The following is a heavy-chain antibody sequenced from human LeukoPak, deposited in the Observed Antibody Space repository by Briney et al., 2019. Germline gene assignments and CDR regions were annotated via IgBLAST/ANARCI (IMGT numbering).Heavy chain of an antibody. CDR3: ARVPIIVVVPAANLGHDAFDI. V-gene: IGHV1-8*03. D-gene: IGHD2-2*01. Sequence: GASVKVSCKASGYTFTSYGISWVRQAPGQGLEWMGWMNPNSGNTGYAQKFQGRVTITRNTSISTAYMELSSLRSEDTAVYYCARVPIIVVVPAANLGHDAFDIWGQGTMVTVSS. CDR2: MNPNSGNT. CDR1: GYTFTSYG. J-gene: IGHJ3*02.